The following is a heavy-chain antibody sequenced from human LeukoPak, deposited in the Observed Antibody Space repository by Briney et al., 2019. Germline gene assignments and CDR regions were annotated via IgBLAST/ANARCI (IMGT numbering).Heavy chain of an antibody. V-gene: IGHV4-61*01. D-gene: IGHD1-26*01. Sequence: PSETLSLTCTVSGGSISSGSYYWSWIRQPPGKGLEWIGYIYYSGSTNYNPSLKSRVTISVDTSKNQFSLKLSSVTAADTAVYYCARAWERDDAFDIWGQGTMVTVSS. J-gene: IGHJ3*02. CDR2: IYYSGST. CDR3: ARAWERDDAFDI. CDR1: GGSISSGSYY.